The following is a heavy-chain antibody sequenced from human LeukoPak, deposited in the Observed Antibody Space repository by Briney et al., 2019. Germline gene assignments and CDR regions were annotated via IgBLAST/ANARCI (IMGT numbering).Heavy chain of an antibody. V-gene: IGHV4-4*07. CDR2: IYGNGST. J-gene: IGHJ6*03. CDR3: ARVGEWLSDIDV. D-gene: IGHD3-16*01. Sequence: KPSETLSLTCTVSGDPISDYCWTWIRQPAGKGLEWIGRIYGNGSTNYNPSLKSRVTMSIDTSKMQFSLKLRSVTAADTAVYYCARVGEWLSDIDVWGKGTTVVVSS. CDR1: GDPISDYC.